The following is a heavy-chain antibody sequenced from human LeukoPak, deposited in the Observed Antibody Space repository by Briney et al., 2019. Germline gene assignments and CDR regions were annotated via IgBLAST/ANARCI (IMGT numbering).Heavy chain of an antibody. J-gene: IGHJ4*02. V-gene: IGHV3-72*01. CDR3: ATSLRSGGYRNFDY. CDR1: GFTFSDHY. Sequence: GGSLRLSCAASGFTFSDHYMDWVRQAPGKGLEWVSRTRNKENSYTTEYAASVKGRFTISRDDSGNSLYLQMNSLQTGDTAVYYCATSLRSGGYRNFDYWGQGTLVTVSS. CDR2: TRNKENSYTT. D-gene: IGHD1-26*01.